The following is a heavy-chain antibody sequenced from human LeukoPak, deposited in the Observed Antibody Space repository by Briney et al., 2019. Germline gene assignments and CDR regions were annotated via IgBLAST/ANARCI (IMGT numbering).Heavy chain of an antibody. V-gene: IGHV4-39*02. J-gene: IGHJ4*02. CDR2: IYYSGST. CDR3: AREWNSGYYSEGPFDY. Sequence: KASETLSLTCTVSGGSISSSSYYWGWIRQPPGKGLEWIGSIYYSGSTYYNPSLKSRVTISVDTSKNQFSLKLSSVTAADTAVYYCAREWNSGYYSEGPFDYWGQGTLVTVSS. CDR1: GGSISSSSYY. D-gene: IGHD3-3*01.